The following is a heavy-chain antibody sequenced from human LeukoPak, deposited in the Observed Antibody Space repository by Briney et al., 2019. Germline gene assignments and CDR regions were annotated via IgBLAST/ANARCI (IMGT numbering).Heavy chain of an antibody. CDR1: GFTFSTYA. J-gene: IGHJ4*02. Sequence: GGSLRLSCAASGFTFSTYAIHWVRQAPGKGLEWMAIISFDGNNQYYADSVKGRFTISRDNSKNTLYLQMNSLRAEDTAVYYCATEILLWFGEPNPDYWGQGTLVTVSS. CDR3: ATEILLWFGEPNPDY. V-gene: IGHV3-30*04. CDR2: ISFDGNNQ. D-gene: IGHD3-10*01.